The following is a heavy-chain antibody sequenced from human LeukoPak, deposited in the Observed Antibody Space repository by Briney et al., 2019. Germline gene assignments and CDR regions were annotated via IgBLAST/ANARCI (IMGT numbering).Heavy chain of an antibody. Sequence: GGSLRLSCAASGFTFTTFGIHWVRQAPGKGLEWVAAISPDGKIEYYTGSVKGRFTVSRDNSKNMIYLQMNSLRGEDSAVYFCAKINNDDDYWGQGALVTVSS. D-gene: IGHD1/OR15-1a*01. V-gene: IGHV3-30*18. CDR2: ISPDGKIE. CDR3: AKINNDDDY. J-gene: IGHJ4*02. CDR1: GFTFTTFG.